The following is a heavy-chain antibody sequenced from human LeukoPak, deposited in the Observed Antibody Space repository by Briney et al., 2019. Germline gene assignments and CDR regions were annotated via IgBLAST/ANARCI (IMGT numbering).Heavy chain of an antibody. V-gene: IGHV3-11*06. CDR2: ISSSSSYI. Sequence: PGGSLRLSCAASGFTFSDYYMSWIRQAPGKGLERVSSISSSSSYIYYADSVKGRFTISRDNAKNSLYLQMNSLRAEDTAVYYLRGVRCLRDSYYWGQGTLVTVSS. J-gene: IGHJ4*02. D-gene: IGHD4-17*01. CDR1: GFTFSDYY. CDR3: RGVRCLRDSYY.